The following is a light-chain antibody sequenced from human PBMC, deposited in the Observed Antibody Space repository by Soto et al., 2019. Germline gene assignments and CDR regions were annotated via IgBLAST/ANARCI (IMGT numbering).Light chain of an antibody. CDR1: QSVNSY. CDR2: EAS. V-gene: IGKV3-11*01. CDR3: QQRSIWTPIT. Sequence: EIVLTQSPATLSLSPGERATLSCKTSQSVNSYLAWYQQKPGQAPRLLIYEASNRATGIPARFSGSGSGTDFTLTISSLEPEDFAVYYCQQRSIWTPITFGQGTRLEIK. J-gene: IGKJ5*01.